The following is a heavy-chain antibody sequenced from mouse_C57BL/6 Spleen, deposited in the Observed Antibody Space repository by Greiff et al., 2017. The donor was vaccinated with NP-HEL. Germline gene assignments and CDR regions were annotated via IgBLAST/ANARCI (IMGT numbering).Heavy chain of an antibody. D-gene: IGHD2-10*01. CDR1: GFSFNTYA. CDR2: IRSKSNNYAT. Sequence: EVKLVESGGGLVQPKGSLKLSCAASGFSFNTYAMNWVRQAPGKGLEWVARIRSKSNNYATYYADSVKDRFTISRDDSESMLYLQMNNLKTEDTAMYYCVRSFYDYNAMDYWGQGTSVTVSS. CDR3: VRSFYDYNAMDY. V-gene: IGHV10-1*01. J-gene: IGHJ4*01.